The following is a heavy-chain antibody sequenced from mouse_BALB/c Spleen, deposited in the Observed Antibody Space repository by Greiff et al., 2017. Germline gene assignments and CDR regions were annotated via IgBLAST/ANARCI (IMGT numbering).Heavy chain of an antibody. CDR2: IYPGGGYT. V-gene: IGHV1-63*02. CDR3: ARYDGYYDAMDY. Sequence: QVQLKESGAELVRPGTSVKISCKASGYTFTNYWLGWVKQRPGHGLEWIGDIYPGGGYTNYNEKFKGKATMTADTSSSTAYMQLSSLTSEDSAVYFCARYDGYYDAMDYWGQGTSGNVFS. J-gene: IGHJ4*01. D-gene: IGHD2-3*01. CDR1: GYTFTNYW.